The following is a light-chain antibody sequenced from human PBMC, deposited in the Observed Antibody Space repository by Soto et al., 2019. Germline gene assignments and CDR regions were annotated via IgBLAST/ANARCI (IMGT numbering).Light chain of an antibody. J-gene: IGLJ1*01. V-gene: IGLV2-14*01. CDR2: DVS. CDR3: SSSTSISTLYV. CDR1: SSDDGGYNY. Sequence: QSALTQAASVSGSPGQSISISCTGTSSDDGGYNYVSWYQQHPGKAPKLMIYDVSNRPSGVSNRFSGSKSGNTASLTISGLHAEDEADYYCSSSTSISTLYVFGTGTKLTVL.